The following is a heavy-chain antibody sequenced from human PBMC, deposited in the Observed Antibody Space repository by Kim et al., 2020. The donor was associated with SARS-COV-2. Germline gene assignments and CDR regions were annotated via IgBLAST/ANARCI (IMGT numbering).Heavy chain of an antibody. CDR3: TRGTGGTDN. D-gene: IGHD2-8*02. CDR2: ISTDGSEK. J-gene: IGHJ4*02. V-gene: IGHV3-7*03. Sequence: GGSLRLSCAASRFTFSGYSMNWVRQAPGNGLEWVANISTDGSEKNYADSVKGRFTISRDNTKNSLYLQMQSLRAEDTAVYYCTRGTGGTDNWGQGTLVTVSS. CDR1: RFTFSGYS.